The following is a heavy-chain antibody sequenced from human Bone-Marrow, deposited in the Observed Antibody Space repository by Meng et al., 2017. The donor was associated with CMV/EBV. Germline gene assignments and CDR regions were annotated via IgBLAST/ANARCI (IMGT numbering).Heavy chain of an antibody. CDR3: AKDGNDFWSGSYGMAV. Sequence: GESLKISCAASGFTFSMYWMQWVRQAPGKGLVWVSRINSDGRSTSYADFVKGRFTISRDNAKNSLYLQMNSLRAEDTALYYCAKDGNDFWSGSYGMAVWGQGNTVTVAS. J-gene: IGHJ6*02. V-gene: IGHV3-74*01. CDR1: GFTFSMYW. D-gene: IGHD3-3*01. CDR2: INSDGRST.